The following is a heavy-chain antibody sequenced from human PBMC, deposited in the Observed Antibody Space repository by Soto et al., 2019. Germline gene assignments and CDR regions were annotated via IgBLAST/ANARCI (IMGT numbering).Heavy chain of an antibody. Sequence: GGSLRLSCAASGFTFSDSAMHWVRQASGKGLEWVGRIRSKANSYATAYAASVKGKFTISRDDLKNTAYLQMNSLKTEDTAVYYCRAGGDVGATPVAPFDYWGQGTLVTVSS. CDR1: GFTFSDSA. D-gene: IGHD1-26*01. J-gene: IGHJ4*02. V-gene: IGHV3-73*01. CDR2: IRSKANSYAT. CDR3: RAGGDVGATPVAPFDY.